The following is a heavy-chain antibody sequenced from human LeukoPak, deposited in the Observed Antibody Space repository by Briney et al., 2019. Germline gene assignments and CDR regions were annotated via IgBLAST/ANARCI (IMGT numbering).Heavy chain of an antibody. CDR2: IAYDGSRA. V-gene: IGHV3-33*01. CDR1: GFTFGGYG. CDR3: TRYNNDHFDY. Sequence: GGSLRLSCAGSGFTFGGYGMHWFRQTPGKGLEWVAVIAYDGSRAFYADSVKGRFTISRDNSKNTMSVQMDALRAEDTAVYYCTRYNNDHFDYWGQGTLVTVSS. J-gene: IGHJ4*02. D-gene: IGHD1-14*01.